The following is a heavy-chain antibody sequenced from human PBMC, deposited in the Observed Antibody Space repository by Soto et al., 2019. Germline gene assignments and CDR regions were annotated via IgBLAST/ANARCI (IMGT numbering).Heavy chain of an antibody. J-gene: IGHJ6*02. Sequence: ETLSLTCTVSGGSISSYYWSWTRQPPGKGLEWIGYIYYSGSTNYNPSLKSRVTISVDTSKNQFSLKLSSVTAADTAVYYCARHGQWLVTGYFYYGMDVWGQGTTVTVSS. V-gene: IGHV4-59*08. CDR1: GGSISSYY. CDR2: IYYSGST. D-gene: IGHD6-19*01. CDR3: ARHGQWLVTGYFYYGMDV.